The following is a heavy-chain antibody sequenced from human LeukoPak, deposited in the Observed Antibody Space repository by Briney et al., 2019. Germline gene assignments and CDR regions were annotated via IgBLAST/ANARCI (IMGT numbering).Heavy chain of an antibody. CDR1: GDSISSTNYY. CDR2: IYYRGST. V-gene: IGHV4-39*07. Sequence: SETLSLTCTVSGDSISSTNYYCGWIRQPPGEGLEWIGSIYYRGSTYYNPSLKSRVSLSVDTSKKQVSLKLSSVTAADTAVYYCARSPVSDEQLVSLFDYWGQGTLVTVSS. J-gene: IGHJ4*02. CDR3: ARSPVSDEQLVSLFDY. D-gene: IGHD6-6*01.